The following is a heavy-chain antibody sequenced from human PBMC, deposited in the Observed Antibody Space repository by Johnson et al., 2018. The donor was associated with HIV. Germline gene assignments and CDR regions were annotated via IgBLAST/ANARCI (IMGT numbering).Heavy chain of an antibody. CDR1: GFTFNSYA. D-gene: IGHD3-22*01. CDR3: AKDKSGRYYDSSGYSLDDAFDI. Sequence: VQLVESGGGVVQPGRSLRLSCVASGFTFNSYAMHWVRQAPGKGLEWVAIISYDGTNKFYADSVKGRFTISRDNSKNTLYLQMNSLRAEDTAVYYCAKDKSGRYYDSSGYSLDDAFDIWGQGTMVTVSS. J-gene: IGHJ3*02. CDR2: ISYDGTNK. V-gene: IGHV3-30*04.